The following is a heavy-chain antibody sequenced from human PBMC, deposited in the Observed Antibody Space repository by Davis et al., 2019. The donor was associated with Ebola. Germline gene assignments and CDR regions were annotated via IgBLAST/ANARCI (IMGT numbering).Heavy chain of an antibody. V-gene: IGHV3-21*01. J-gene: IGHJ6*02. CDR2: ISSSSSYI. D-gene: IGHD6-6*01. Sequence: GESLKISCAASGFTFSSYSMNWVRQAPGKGLEWVSSISSSSSYIYYADSVKGRFTISRDNAKNSLYLQMNSLRAEDTAVYYCARGVWTTYGMDVWGQGTTVTVSS. CDR1: GFTFSSYS. CDR3: ARGVWTTYGMDV.